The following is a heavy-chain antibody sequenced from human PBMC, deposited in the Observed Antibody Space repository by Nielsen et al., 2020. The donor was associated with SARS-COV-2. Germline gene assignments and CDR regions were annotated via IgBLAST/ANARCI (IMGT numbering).Heavy chain of an antibody. V-gene: IGHV3-30*18. CDR3: AKDLNTATNPV. Sequence: VRQMPGKGLEWVAVISYDGSNKYYADSVKGRFTISRDNSKNTLYLQMNSLRAEDTAVYYCAKDLNTATNPVWGQGTLVTVSS. CDR2: ISYDGSNK. J-gene: IGHJ4*02. D-gene: IGHD4-17*01.